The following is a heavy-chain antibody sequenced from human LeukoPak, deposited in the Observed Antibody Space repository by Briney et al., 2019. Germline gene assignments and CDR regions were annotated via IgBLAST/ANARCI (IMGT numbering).Heavy chain of an antibody. Sequence: ASETLSLTCTVSGGSISSSSYSWGWIRQPPGKGLEWIGSIYYSGSTYYNPSLKSRVTISVDTSKNQFSLKLSSVTAADTAVYYCARHLIAVAGTWFDPWGQGTLVTVSS. D-gene: IGHD6-19*01. CDR2: IYYSGST. CDR3: ARHLIAVAGTWFDP. CDR1: GGSISSSSYS. J-gene: IGHJ5*02. V-gene: IGHV4-39*01.